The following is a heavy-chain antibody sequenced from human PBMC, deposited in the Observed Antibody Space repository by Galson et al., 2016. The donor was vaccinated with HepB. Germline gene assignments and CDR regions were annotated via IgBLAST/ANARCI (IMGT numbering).Heavy chain of an antibody. D-gene: IGHD3-22*01. CDR1: GFTFTNYA. CDR2: IGGRGDTI. CDR3: AKGRNYYDNRGYFAD. Sequence: SLRLSCAASGFTFTNYAMSWVRQAPGKGLEWVSTIGGRGDTIYYADSVKDRFTISRDNSKNTLYLQMNSLRAEDTAVYYCAKGRNYYDNRGYFADWGQGTLVTVSS. V-gene: IGHV3-23*01. J-gene: IGHJ4*02.